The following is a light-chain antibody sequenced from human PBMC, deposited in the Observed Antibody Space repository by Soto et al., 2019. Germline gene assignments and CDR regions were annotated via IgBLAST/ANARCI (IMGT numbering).Light chain of an antibody. CDR3: QHYGSSPLYT. V-gene: IGKV3-20*01. CDR1: QSITSNY. Sequence: EIVLTQSPGTLSLSPGERATLSCRASQSITSNYLAWYQQKPGQAPRLLIYGVSSRATGIPDRFSGGGSGTDFTIIISRLEPEDFAVYYCQHYGSSPLYTFGPGTKLEIK. CDR2: GVS. J-gene: IGKJ2*01.